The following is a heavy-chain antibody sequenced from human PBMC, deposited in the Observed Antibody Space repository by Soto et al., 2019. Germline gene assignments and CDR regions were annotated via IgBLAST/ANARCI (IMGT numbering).Heavy chain of an antibody. Sequence: ETLSLPCTFYGFPISRYCWILIRQPPGKGLEWIGYIYYSGSTNYNPSLKSRVTISVDTYKNQFSLKLSSVTAADTAVYYCARVITMVRGVIVRFDPWGQGNLVHVYS. CDR3: ARVITMVRGVIVRFDP. V-gene: IGHV4-59*01. CDR2: IYYSGST. J-gene: IGHJ5*02. D-gene: IGHD3-10*01. CDR1: GFPISRYC.